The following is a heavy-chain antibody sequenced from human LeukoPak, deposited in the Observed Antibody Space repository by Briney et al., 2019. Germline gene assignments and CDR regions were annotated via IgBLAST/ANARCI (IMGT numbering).Heavy chain of an antibody. Sequence: SVKVSCKASGGTFSSYAISWVRQAPGQGLEWMGRIIPILGIANYAQKFQGRVTITADKSTSTAYMELSSLRSEDTAVYYCARDRGPYYGDWGDDAFDIWGQGTMVTVFS. CDR3: ARDRGPYYGDWGDDAFDI. J-gene: IGHJ3*02. CDR1: GGTFSSYA. V-gene: IGHV1-69*04. CDR2: IIPILGIA. D-gene: IGHD4-17*01.